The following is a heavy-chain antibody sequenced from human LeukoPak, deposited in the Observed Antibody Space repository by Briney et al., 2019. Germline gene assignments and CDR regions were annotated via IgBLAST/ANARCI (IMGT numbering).Heavy chain of an antibody. J-gene: IGHJ4*02. CDR1: GFTFSSYA. CDR2: ISGSGSST. V-gene: IGHV3-23*01. D-gene: IGHD1-1*01. CDR3: AKDREGTH. Sequence: GGSLRLSCAASGFTFSSYAMNWVRQAPGKGLEWVSGISGSGSSTYNAQSVKGRFTVSRDNPKNTLYLQMNSLRAEDTAVYYCAKDREGTHWGQGTLVTVSS.